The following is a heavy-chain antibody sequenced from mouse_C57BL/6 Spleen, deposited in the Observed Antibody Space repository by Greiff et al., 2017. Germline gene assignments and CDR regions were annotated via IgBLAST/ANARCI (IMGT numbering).Heavy chain of an antibody. CDR1: GYTFTDYY. V-gene: IGHV1-76*01. Sequence: VQLQQSGAELVRPGASVKLSCKASGYTFTDYYINWVKQRPGQGLEWIARIYPGSGNTYYNEKFKGKATLTAEKSSSTAYMQLSSLTSEDSAVYFCAREEGNYDAMDYWGQGTSVTVSS. CDR2: IYPGSGNT. D-gene: IGHD2-1*01. CDR3: AREEGNYDAMDY. J-gene: IGHJ4*01.